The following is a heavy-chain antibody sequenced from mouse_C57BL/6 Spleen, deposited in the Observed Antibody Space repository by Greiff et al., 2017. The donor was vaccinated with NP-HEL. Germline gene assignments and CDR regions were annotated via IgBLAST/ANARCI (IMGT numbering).Heavy chain of an antibody. V-gene: IGHV1-22*01. J-gene: IGHJ3*01. CDR2: INPNNGGT. D-gene: IGHD1-1*01. Sequence: EVQLQQSGPELVKPGASVKMSCKASGYTFTDYNMHWVKQSHGKSLEWIGYINPNNGGTSYNQKFKGKATLTVNKSSSTAYMELRSLTSEDSAVYYCARSGLLRSWFAYWGQGTLVTVSA. CDR1: GYTFTDYN. CDR3: ARSGLLRSWFAY.